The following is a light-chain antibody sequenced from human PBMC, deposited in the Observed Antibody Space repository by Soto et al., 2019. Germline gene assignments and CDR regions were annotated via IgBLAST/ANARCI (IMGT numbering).Light chain of an antibody. V-gene: IGKV3-15*01. CDR2: AAS. Sequence: EIVMTQSPATLSVFPGERVTLSCRASQSISSDLAWYQQKPGQAPRLLIYAASTRATGIPVRFSGSGSGTEFTLTVSCLQSEDLAVYFCQQYNNGPLAFGGGTKVEIK. J-gene: IGKJ4*01. CDR3: QQYNNGPLA. CDR1: QSISSD.